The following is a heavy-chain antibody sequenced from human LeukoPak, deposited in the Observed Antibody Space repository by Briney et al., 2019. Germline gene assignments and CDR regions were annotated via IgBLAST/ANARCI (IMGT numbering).Heavy chain of an antibody. CDR2: IKEDGNAE. Sequence: GGSLRLSCAASGFAFSSYWMTWVRQAPGKGLEWVANIKEDGNAEYYADSVKGRFIISRDNAKNSLYLQMNNLRAGDTAVYFCARDHRDSYYFYWGQGTVVTVSS. J-gene: IGHJ4*02. CDR3: ARDHRDSYYFY. D-gene: IGHD3-22*01. CDR1: GFAFSSYW. V-gene: IGHV3-7*01.